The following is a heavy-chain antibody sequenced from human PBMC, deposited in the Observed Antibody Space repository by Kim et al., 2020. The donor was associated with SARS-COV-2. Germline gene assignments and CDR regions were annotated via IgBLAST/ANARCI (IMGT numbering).Heavy chain of an antibody. V-gene: IGHV3-21*01. CDR1: GFTFSSYS. Sequence: GGSLRLSCAASGFTFSSYSMNWVRQAPGKGLEWVSSISSSSSYIYYADSVKGRFTISRDNAKNSLYLQMNSLRAEDTAVYYCARNPYHGGGEYSSSSAAWINYWGQGTLVTVSS. CDR3: ARNPYHGGGEYSSSSAAWINY. J-gene: IGHJ4*02. CDR2: ISSSSSYI. D-gene: IGHD6-6*01.